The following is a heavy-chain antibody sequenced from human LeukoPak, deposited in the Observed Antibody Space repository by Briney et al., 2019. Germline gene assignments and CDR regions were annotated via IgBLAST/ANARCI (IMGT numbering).Heavy chain of an antibody. V-gene: IGHV4-30-2*06. D-gene: IGHD1/OR15-1a*01. CDR2: IYYSGSP. J-gene: IGHJ6*02. CDR1: GVSIRSAGYS. Sequence: SETLSLTCAVSGVSIRSAGYSYYWLRQYSGKGLEWIVHIYYSGSPSYNPSFTSRVTMSVDRSRNQFSLKLTSVTAADTAVYYCARQKWEQQGRDYYFNGLDVWGPGTTVIVSS. CDR3: ARQKWEQQGRDYYFNGLDV.